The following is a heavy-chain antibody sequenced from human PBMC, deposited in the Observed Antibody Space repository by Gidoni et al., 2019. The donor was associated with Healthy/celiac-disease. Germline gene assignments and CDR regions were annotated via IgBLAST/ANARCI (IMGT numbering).Heavy chain of an antibody. CDR2: ISGSGGST. CDR3: AKDVRYSGYDFHY. D-gene: IGHD5-12*01. J-gene: IGHJ4*02. Sequence: EVQLLESGGGLVQPGGSLRLPCAASGFTFSSYAMSWVRQAPGKGLEWVSAISGSGGSTHYADSVKGRFTISRDNSKNTLYLQMNSLRAEDTAVYYCAKDVRYSGYDFHYWGQGTLVTVSS. CDR1: GFTFSSYA. V-gene: IGHV3-23*01.